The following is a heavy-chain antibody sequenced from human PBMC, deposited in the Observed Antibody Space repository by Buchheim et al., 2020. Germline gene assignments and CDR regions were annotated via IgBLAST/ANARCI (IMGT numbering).Heavy chain of an antibody. D-gene: IGHD1-1*01. CDR2: INPSAGRT. CDR1: GYTFTSYY. J-gene: IGHJ4*02. Sequence: QVQLVQSGAEVKKPGASVKVSCKASGYTFTSYYMHWVRQAPGQGLEWMGIINPSAGRTSYAQKFQGRVTMTRDTSTSTVYMDLSSLRSDDTAVYYCARDWKELERPLYYFDYWGQGTL. CDR3: ARDWKELERPLYYFDY. V-gene: IGHV1-46*01.